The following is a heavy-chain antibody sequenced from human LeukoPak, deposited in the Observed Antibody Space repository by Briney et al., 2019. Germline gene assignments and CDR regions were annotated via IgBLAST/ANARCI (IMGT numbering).Heavy chain of an antibody. J-gene: IGHJ6*02. CDR3: ASLYSYGMDV. V-gene: IGHV3-53*01. CDR1: GFTASSKD. D-gene: IGHD2-2*02. CDR2: LYSGGRT. Sequence: GGSLRLSCAASGFTASSKDMNWVRQAPGKGLEWVSVLYSGGRTYYADSVKGRFTISRDNSKNTLYLQMNSLRAEDTAVYYCASLYSYGMDVWGQGTTVTVSS.